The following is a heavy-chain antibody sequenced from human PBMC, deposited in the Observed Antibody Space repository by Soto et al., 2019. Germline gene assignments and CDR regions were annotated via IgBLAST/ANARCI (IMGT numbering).Heavy chain of an antibody. CDR1: GFTFRSYA. CDR2: ISGSGIST. V-gene: IGHV3-23*01. Sequence: DVQLLESGGGLVQPGGSLRLSCAASGFTFRSYAMSWVRQAPGKGLEWVSGISGSGISTHYADSVKGRFTVSRANSKNTLYLQMNSLRAEDTAVYNSAKEPVGPDWSFDLWGRGTLVTVSS. CDR3: AKEPVGPDWSFDL. J-gene: IGHJ2*01.